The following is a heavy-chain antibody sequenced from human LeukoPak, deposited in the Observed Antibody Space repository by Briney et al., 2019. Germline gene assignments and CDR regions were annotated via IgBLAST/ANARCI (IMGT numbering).Heavy chain of an antibody. CDR2: IYYSGST. J-gene: IGHJ4*02. D-gene: IGHD3-10*01. CDR1: GGSISSYY. CDR3: AYRSGNYYSPDY. Sequence: SETLSRTCTVSGGSISSYYWSWIRQPPGKGLEWIGYIYYSGSTNYNPSLKSRVTISVDTSKNQFSLKLSSVTAADTAVYYCAYRSGNYYSPDYWGQGTLVTVSS. V-gene: IGHV4-59*12.